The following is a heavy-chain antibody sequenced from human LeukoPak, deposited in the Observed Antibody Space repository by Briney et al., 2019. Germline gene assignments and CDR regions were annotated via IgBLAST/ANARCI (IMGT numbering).Heavy chain of an antibody. Sequence: GGSLRLSCAASGFTFSSYSMNWVRQAPGKGLEWVSSISSSSSYIYYADSVKGRFTISRDNAKNSLYLQMNSLRAEDTAVYYCARGRVPNWFDPWGQGTLATVSS. V-gene: IGHV3-21*01. CDR2: ISSSSSYI. CDR3: ARGRVPNWFDP. J-gene: IGHJ5*02. CDR1: GFTFSSYS.